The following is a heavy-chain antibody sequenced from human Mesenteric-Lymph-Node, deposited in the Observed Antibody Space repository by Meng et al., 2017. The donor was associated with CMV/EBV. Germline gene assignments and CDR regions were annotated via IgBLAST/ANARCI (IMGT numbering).Heavy chain of an antibody. V-gene: IGHV4-31*02. CDR3: ARDHGSRYCSGGSCQGIDY. D-gene: IGHD2-15*01. CDR2: IYYSGST. J-gene: IGHJ4*02. Sequence: SGGYYWVWIRQPPGTGLELIGYIYYSGSTYYNPSLKSRVTISVDTSKNQFSLKLSSVTAADTAVYYCARDHGSRYCSGGSCQGIDYWGQGTLVTVSS. CDR1: SGGYY.